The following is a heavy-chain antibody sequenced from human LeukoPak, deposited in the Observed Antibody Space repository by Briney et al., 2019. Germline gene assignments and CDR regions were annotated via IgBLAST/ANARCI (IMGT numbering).Heavy chain of an antibody. V-gene: IGHV3-7*01. CDR3: GTGWAIDF. Sequence: GGSLRLSCAAFGFTLSNHWMTWVRQAPGKGLECVAIIKQDGSEKYYVDSVKGRFTISRDNAKNSLYLQMNSLRAEDTAVYYCGTGWAIDFWGQGTLVTVSS. J-gene: IGHJ4*02. CDR2: IKQDGSEK. CDR1: GFTLSNHW. D-gene: IGHD5-24*01.